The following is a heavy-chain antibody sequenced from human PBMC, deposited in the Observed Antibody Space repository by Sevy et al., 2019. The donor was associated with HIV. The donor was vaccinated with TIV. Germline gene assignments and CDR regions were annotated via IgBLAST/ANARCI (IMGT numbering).Heavy chain of an antibody. CDR1: GFTFSNYA. D-gene: IGHD3-22*01. Sequence: GGCLRLSCSASGFTFSNYAMHWVRQAPGKGLEWVGFISYDGSNKYYADSVKGRFTISRDNGNNTLYLQMNSLGAEDTAVYYCAKDCGVLLITTIDYWGQGTLVTVSS. CDR3: AKDCGVLLITTIDY. V-gene: IGHV3-30*18. J-gene: IGHJ4*02. CDR2: ISYDGSNK.